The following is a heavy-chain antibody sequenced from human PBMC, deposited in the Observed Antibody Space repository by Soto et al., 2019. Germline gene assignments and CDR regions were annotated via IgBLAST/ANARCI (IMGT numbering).Heavy chain of an antibody. D-gene: IGHD1-1*01. Sequence: EVPLLESGGGLVQPGGSLRLSCAASGFTFSNYAMSWVRQAPGKGLEWVSVISGSGNRIYYADSVKGRFTISRDNSKNTLYLQMNSLRDEDTAIYYCAKERRLERGDFDYWGQGTLVTVSS. CDR1: GFTFSNYA. J-gene: IGHJ4*02. CDR2: ISGSGNRI. V-gene: IGHV3-23*01. CDR3: AKERRLERGDFDY.